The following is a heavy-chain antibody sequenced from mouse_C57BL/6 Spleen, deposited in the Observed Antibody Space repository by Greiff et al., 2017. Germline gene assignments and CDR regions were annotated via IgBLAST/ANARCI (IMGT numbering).Heavy chain of an antibody. CDR3: ARHDGYAGYYAMDY. V-gene: IGHV2-6-1*01. Sequence: QVQLKESGPGLVAPSQSLSITCTVSGFSLTSYGVHWVRQPPGKGLEWLVVIWSDGSTNYNSALKSRLSISKDNSKSQVFLKMNSLQTDDTAMYYCARHDGYAGYYAMDYWGQGTSVTVSS. J-gene: IGHJ4*01. D-gene: IGHD2-3*01. CDR1: GFSLTSYG. CDR2: IWSDGST.